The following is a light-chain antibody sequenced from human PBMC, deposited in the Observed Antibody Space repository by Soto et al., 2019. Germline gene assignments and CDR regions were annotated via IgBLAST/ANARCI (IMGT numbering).Light chain of an antibody. Sequence: EVVMTQSPATLSLSPGERATLSCRASRGIGSTLAWYQQKPGQTPRLLIYDTSTRATGVPGRFIGSRSGIEFTLTITSLQSEDFAIYYCQHYVTSPRAFGGGTMVENK. CDR1: RGIGST. CDR3: QHYVTSPRA. CDR2: DTS. J-gene: IGKJ4*01. V-gene: IGKV3-15*01.